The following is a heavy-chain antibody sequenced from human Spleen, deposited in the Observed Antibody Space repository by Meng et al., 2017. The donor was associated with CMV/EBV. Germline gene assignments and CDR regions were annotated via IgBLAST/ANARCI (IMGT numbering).Heavy chain of an antibody. CDR2: IRYDGSNK. D-gene: IGHD3-10*01. V-gene: IGHV3-30*02. Sequence: GESLKISCAAYGFTFSTYGMHWVRQAPGKGLEWVGFIRYDGSNKYYADSVKGRFTISRDKSKNTLYLQMNSLRVEDTAMYYCAKDAVTMVRGIIKGGDYYYYYGMDVWGQGTTVTVSS. CDR3: AKDAVTMVRGIIKGGDYYYYYGMDV. J-gene: IGHJ6*02. CDR1: GFTFSTYG.